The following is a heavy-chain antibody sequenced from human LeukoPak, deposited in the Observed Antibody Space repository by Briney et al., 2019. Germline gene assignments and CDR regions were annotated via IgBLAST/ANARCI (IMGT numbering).Heavy chain of an antibody. J-gene: IGHJ4*02. V-gene: IGHV1-2*02. CDR1: GYAFTDYY. Sequence: ASVKVSCKTSGYAFTDYYMHWVRQAPGQGLEWMGWINPKSGGIIYAQNFQGRVTLTRDMSVSTVYMELSRLRSDDTAVYYCARAGRYDTSGYYYRYWGQGTLVTVSS. CDR2: INPKSGGI. D-gene: IGHD3-22*01. CDR3: ARAGRYDTSGYYYRY.